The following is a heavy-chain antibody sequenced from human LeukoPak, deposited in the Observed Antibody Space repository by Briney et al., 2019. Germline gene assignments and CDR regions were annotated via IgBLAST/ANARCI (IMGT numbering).Heavy chain of an antibody. D-gene: IGHD6-19*01. CDR2: IYPGDSDT. J-gene: IGHJ4*02. V-gene: IGHV5-51*01. CDR3: ARHSSLVAGSFDY. CDR1: GYSFASHW. Sequence: GESLKISCKGSGYSFASHWIAWVRQMPGKGLEWMGIIYPGDSDTRYSPSFQGQVTISADKSISTAYLQWSSLEASDTAMYYCARHSSLVAGSFDYWGQGTLVTVSS.